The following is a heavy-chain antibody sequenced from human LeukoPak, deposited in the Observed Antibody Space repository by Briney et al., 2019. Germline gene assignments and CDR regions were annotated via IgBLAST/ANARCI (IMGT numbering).Heavy chain of an antibody. CDR3: ARRRNSYGYSPDAFDI. J-gene: IGHJ3*02. Sequence: SETLSLTCTVSGGSISSSSYYWGWIRQPPGKGLGWIGSIYYSGSTYYNPSLKSRVTISVDTSKNQFSLKLSSVTAADTAVYYCARRRNSYGYSPDAFDIWGQGTMVTVSS. CDR1: GGSISSSSYY. CDR2: IYYSGST. D-gene: IGHD5-18*01. V-gene: IGHV4-39*01.